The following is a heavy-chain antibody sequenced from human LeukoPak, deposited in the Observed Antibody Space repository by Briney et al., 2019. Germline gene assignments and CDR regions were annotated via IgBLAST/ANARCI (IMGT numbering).Heavy chain of an antibody. CDR1: GFTFGSYW. Sequence: SGGSLRLSCAASGFTFGSYWMSWVRQAPGKGLEWVANIQQDGSKKYYVDSVKGRFTISRDNAKNSLYLQMNSLRAEDTAVYYCASFYSNYGFNYYYGMDVWGQRTTVTVSS. CDR3: ASFYSNYGFNYYYGMDV. D-gene: IGHD4-4*01. CDR2: IQQDGSKK. V-gene: IGHV3-7*01. J-gene: IGHJ6*02.